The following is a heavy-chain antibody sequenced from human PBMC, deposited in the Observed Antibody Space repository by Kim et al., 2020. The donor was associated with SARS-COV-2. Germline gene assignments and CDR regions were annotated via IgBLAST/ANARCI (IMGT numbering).Heavy chain of an antibody. CDR1: GGSFSGYY. D-gene: IGHD5-18*01. Sequence: SETLSLTCAVYGGSFSGYYWSWIRQPPGKGLEWIGEINHSGSTNYNPSLKSRVTISVDTSKNQFSLKLSSVTAADTAVYYCARRRIQLWNPFDYWGQGTLVTVSS. CDR3: ARRRIQLWNPFDY. CDR2: INHSGST. J-gene: IGHJ4*02. V-gene: IGHV4-34*01.